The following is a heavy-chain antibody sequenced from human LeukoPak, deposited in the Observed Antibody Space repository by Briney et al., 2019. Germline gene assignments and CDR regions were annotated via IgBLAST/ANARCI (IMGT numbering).Heavy chain of an antibody. CDR1: GGSISSYY. V-gene: IGHV4-4*07. Sequence: SETLSLTCTISGGSISSYYWSWIRQPAGKGLEWIGRIYTSGSTNYNPSLKSRVTMSVDTSKNQFSLKLSSVTAADTAVYYCARELGYCSGGSCYFNAFDIWGQGTMVTVSS. CDR2: IYTSGST. CDR3: ARELGYCSGGSCYFNAFDI. J-gene: IGHJ3*02. D-gene: IGHD2-15*01.